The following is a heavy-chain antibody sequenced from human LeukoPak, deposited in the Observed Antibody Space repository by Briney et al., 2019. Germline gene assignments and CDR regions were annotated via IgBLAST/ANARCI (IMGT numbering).Heavy chain of an antibody. CDR1: GGSFSGYY. CDR2: INHSGST. V-gene: IGHV4-34*01. Sequence: PSETLSLTCAVYGGSFSGYYWSWIRQPPGKGLEWIGEINHSGSTNYNPSLKSRLTMSVDTSKNQFSLKLTSVTAADTAVYYCARVVVVGALDSFYYSYYMDVWGKGTTVTISS. D-gene: IGHD1-26*01. J-gene: IGHJ6*03. CDR3: ARVVVVGALDSFYYSYYMDV.